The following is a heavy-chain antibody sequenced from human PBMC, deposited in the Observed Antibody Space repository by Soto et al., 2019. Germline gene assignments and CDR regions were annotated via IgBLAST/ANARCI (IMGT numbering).Heavy chain of an antibody. V-gene: IGHV3-9*01. Sequence: EVQLVESGGGLVQPGTSLRLSCAASGFTFEHYAMHWVRQAPGKGLEWVSGITYNSSNIVYADSVKGRFTISRDNAKNSLNLQMNSLRGEDTAFYYCAKGEHGHCSGGSCCGLGGFDPWGQGTLVTVSS. CDR2: ITYNSSNI. D-gene: IGHD2-15*01. J-gene: IGHJ5*02. CDR1: GFTFEHYA. CDR3: AKGEHGHCSGGSCCGLGGFDP.